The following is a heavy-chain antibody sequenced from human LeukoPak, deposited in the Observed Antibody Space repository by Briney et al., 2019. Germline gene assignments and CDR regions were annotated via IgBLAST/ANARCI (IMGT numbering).Heavy chain of an antibody. J-gene: IGHJ6*02. V-gene: IGHV3-48*01. CDR2: ISSSSSTI. CDR3: ARWHSSSSADGMDV. D-gene: IGHD6-6*01. CDR1: GFTFSSYS. Sequence: SGGSLRLSCAASGFTFSSYSMNWVRQAPGKGLEWVSYISSSSSTIYYADSVKGRFTISRDNAKNSLYLQMNSLRAEDTAVYYCARWHSSSSADGMDVWGQGTTVTVSS.